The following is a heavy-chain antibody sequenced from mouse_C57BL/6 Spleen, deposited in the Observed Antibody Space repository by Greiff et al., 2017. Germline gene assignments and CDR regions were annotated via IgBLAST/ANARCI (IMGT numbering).Heavy chain of an antibody. D-gene: IGHD2-3*01. V-gene: IGHV1-26*01. CDR2: INPNNGGT. CDR3: ARDGWGY. J-gene: IGHJ2*01. Sequence: VQLQQSGPELVKPGASVKISCKASGYTFTDYYMNWVKQSHGKSLEWIGDINPNNGGTSYNQKFKGKATLTVDKSSSTAYMELRSLTSEDSAVYYCARDGWGYWGQGTTLTVSS. CDR1: GYTFTDYY.